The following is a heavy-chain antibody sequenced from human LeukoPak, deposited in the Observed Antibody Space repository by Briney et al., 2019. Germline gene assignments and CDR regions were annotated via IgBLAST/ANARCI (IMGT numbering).Heavy chain of an antibody. CDR1: GFTFSYYW. D-gene: IGHD5-12*01. V-gene: IGHV3-7*01. CDR3: ARDSSGYGIDY. Sequence: SGGSLRLSCAASGFTFSYYWMSWVRQAPGKGLEWVANIKQDGTDKYYVDSVRGRFTISRDNAKNSLYLQMNSLRAEDTAVYYCARDSSGYGIDYWGQGTLVTVSS. CDR2: IKQDGTDK. J-gene: IGHJ4*02.